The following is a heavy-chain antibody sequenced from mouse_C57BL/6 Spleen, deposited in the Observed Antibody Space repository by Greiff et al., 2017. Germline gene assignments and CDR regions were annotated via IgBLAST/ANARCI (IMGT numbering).Heavy chain of an antibody. V-gene: IGHV14-2*01. J-gene: IGHJ3*01. CDR1: GFNIKDYY. Sequence: EVQLQQSGAELVKPGASVKLSCTASGFNIKDYYMHWVKQRTEQGLEWIGRIDPEDGETKYAPKCQGKATITADTSSNTAYLQLSSLTSEDTAVYYCARWGTTARAYWGQGTLVTVSA. CDR3: ARWGTTARAY. D-gene: IGHD1-2*01. CDR2: IDPEDGET.